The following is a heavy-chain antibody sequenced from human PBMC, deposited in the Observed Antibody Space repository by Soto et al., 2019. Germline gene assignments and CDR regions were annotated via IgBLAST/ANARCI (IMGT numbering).Heavy chain of an antibody. D-gene: IGHD2-15*01. Sequence: GASVKVSCKASGYTFTGYYMHWVRQAPGQGLEWMGWINPNSGGTNYAQKFQGWVTMTRDTSISTAYMELSRLRSDDTAVYYCARAPLRGYCSGGSCYRDYYYYYYMEVWGKGTTVTVSS. CDR1: GYTFTGYY. CDR2: INPNSGGT. J-gene: IGHJ6*03. V-gene: IGHV1-2*04. CDR3: ARAPLRGYCSGGSCYRDYYYYYYMEV.